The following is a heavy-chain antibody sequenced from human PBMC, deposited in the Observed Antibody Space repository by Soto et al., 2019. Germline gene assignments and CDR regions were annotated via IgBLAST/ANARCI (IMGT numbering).Heavy chain of an antibody. V-gene: IGHV3-13*01. D-gene: IGHD2-15*01. CDR3: ARGQEVGAHFFDS. Sequence: GSLRLSCAASGFTFSGFDMHWVRQPTGKGLEWVSTIGTAGDTYYAVSVKGRFTISRDNAKNSLSLQMNSLRAGDTAVYFCARGQEVGAHFFDSWGQGTQVTVSS. CDR2: IGTAGDT. J-gene: IGHJ4*02. CDR1: GFTFSGFD.